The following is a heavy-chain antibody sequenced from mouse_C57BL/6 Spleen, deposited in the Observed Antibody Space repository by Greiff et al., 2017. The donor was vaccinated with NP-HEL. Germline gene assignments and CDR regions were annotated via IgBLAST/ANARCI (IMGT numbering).Heavy chain of an antibody. CDR1: GYSFTGYF. V-gene: IGHV1-20*01. CDR3: AREAYYCNGYAMDY. Sequence: EVQLQQSGPELVKPGDSVKISCKASGYSFTGYFMNWVMQSHGKSLEWIGRINPYNGDTFYNQKFKGKATLTVDKSSSTAHMELRSLTSEDSAVYYCAREAYYCNGYAMDYWGQVTSVTVSS. D-gene: IGHD2-1*01. CDR2: INPYNGDT. J-gene: IGHJ4*01.